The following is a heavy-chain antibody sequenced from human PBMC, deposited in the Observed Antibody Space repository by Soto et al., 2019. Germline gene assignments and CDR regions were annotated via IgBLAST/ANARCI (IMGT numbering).Heavy chain of an antibody. Sequence: GGSLRLSCAASGFTFSNAWMSWVRQAPGKGLEWVGRIKSKTDGGTTDYAAPVKGRFTISRDDSKNTLYLQMNSLKTEDTAVYYCTTDVTMIVETDFDYWGQGTLVTVSS. V-gene: IGHV3-15*01. D-gene: IGHD3-22*01. CDR1: GFTFSNAW. CDR2: IKSKTDGGTT. CDR3: TTDVTMIVETDFDY. J-gene: IGHJ4*02.